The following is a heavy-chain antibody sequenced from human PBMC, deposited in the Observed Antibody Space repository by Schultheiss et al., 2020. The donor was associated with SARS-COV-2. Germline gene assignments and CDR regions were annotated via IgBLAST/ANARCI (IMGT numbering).Heavy chain of an antibody. J-gene: IGHJ5*02. V-gene: IGHV3-64*04. D-gene: IGHD3-10*01. CDR2: ISSNGGST. CDR1: GFTFSSYA. Sequence: GESLKISCSASGFTFSSYAMHWVRQAPGKGLEYVSAISSNGGSTYYADSVKGRFTISRDNSKNTLYLRLNNLRAEDTAVYYCAKAYASGSYYNWWFDPWGQGTLVTGS. CDR3: AKAYASGSYYNWWFDP.